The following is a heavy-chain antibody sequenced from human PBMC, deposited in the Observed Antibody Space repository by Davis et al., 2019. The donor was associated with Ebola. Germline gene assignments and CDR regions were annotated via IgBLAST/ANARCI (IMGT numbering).Heavy chain of an antibody. D-gene: IGHD3-10*01. Sequence: PGGSLRLSCAASGFTVSSNYMSWVRQAPGKGLEWVSVIYSGGSTYYADSVKGRFTISRDNSKNTLYLQMNSLRAEDTAVYYCARGGGSGRDYYYYYTDVWGKGTTVAVSS. CDR3: ARGGGSGRDYYYYYTDV. J-gene: IGHJ6*03. V-gene: IGHV3-53*01. CDR1: GFTVSSNY. CDR2: IYSGGST.